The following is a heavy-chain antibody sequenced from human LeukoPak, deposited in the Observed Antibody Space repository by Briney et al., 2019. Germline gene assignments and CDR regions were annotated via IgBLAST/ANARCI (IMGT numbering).Heavy chain of an antibody. V-gene: IGHV4-39*07. D-gene: IGHD6-13*01. CDR1: GGSIRSSSYN. Sequence: PSETLSLTCTVSGGSIRSSSYNWGWIRQPPGKGLEWIGEINHSGSTNYNPSLKSRVTISVDTSKNQFSLKLSSVTAADTAVYYCARGRYSSSWYWWGQGTLVTVSS. J-gene: IGHJ4*02. CDR3: ARGRYSSSWYW. CDR2: INHSGST.